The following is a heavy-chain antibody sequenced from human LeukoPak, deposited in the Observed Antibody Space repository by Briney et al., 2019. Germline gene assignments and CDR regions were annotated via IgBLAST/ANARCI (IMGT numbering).Heavy chain of an antibody. V-gene: IGHV3-73*01. J-gene: IGHJ6*02. D-gene: IGHD4-23*01. CDR2: IRSKANSYAT. Sequence: GGSLTLSCAASGFTFSGSAMHWVRQASGKGLEWVGRIRSKANSYATAYAASVKGRFTISRDDSKNTAYLQMNSLKTEDTAVYYCTSVSRWYYYGMDVWGQGTTVTVSS. CDR1: GFTFSGSA. CDR3: TSVSRWYYYGMDV.